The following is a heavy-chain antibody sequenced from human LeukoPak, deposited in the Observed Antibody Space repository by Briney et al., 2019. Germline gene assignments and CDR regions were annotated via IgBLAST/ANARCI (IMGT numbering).Heavy chain of an antibody. Sequence: SETLSLTCAVYGGSFSGYYWSWIRQPPGKGLEWIGEINHSGSTNYNPSLKSLVTISVDTSKNQFSLKLSSVTAADTAVYYCTKRGPSGSTNWFDPWGQGTLVTVSS. V-gene: IGHV4-34*01. CDR3: TKRGPSGSTNWFDP. J-gene: IGHJ5*02. CDR2: INHSGST. D-gene: IGHD3-10*01. CDR1: GGSFSGYY.